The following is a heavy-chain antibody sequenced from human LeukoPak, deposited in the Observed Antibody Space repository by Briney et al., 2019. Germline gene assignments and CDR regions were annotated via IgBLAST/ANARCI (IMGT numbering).Heavy chain of an antibody. V-gene: IGHV4-34*01. D-gene: IGHD5-18*01. Sequence: PSETLSLTCAVYGGSFSGYYWSWIRQPPGKGLEWIGEINHSGSTNYNPSLKSRVTISVDTSKNRFSLKLSSVTAADTAVYYCARGPKEIRGYSYGYYYWGQGTLVTVSS. CDR1: GGSFSGYY. CDR3: ARGPKEIRGYSYGYYY. J-gene: IGHJ4*02. CDR2: INHSGST.